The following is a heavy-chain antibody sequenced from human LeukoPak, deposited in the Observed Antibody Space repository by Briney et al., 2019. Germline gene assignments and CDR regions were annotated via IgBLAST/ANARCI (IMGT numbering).Heavy chain of an antibody. CDR3: ARDPGYCGGDCYAFDI. CDR1: GFTFSSYS. CDR2: ISSSSSYI. J-gene: IGHJ3*02. V-gene: IGHV3-21*01. Sequence: PGGSLRLSCAASGFTFSSYSMNWVRQAPGKGLEWVSSISSSSSYIYYADSVKGRFTISRDNAKNSLYLQMNSLRAEDTAVYYCARDPGYCGGDCYAFDIWGQGTMVTVSS. D-gene: IGHD2-21*02.